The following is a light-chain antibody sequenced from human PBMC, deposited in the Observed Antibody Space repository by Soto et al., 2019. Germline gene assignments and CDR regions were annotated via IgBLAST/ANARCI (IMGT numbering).Light chain of an antibody. V-gene: IGLV2-14*01. CDR1: SSDVGGYNY. CDR2: EVS. Sequence: SPRAQPASVRGSPGQLITISCTGISSDVGGYNYVSWYQQHPGKAPKLMIYEVSNRPSGVSNRFYGSKSGNTASLTISGLQAEDEADYYCSSYTRSSTRYGFGTGTKVTV. CDR3: SSYTRSSTRYG. J-gene: IGLJ1*01.